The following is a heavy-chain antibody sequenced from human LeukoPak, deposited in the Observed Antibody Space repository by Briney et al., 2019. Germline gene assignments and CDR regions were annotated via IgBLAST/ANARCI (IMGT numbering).Heavy chain of an antibody. CDR3: AKDSHYDILTGYSNWFDP. CDR2: ISWNSGSI. J-gene: IGHJ5*02. V-gene: IGHV3-9*01. Sequence: PGGSLRLSCAASGFTFDDYAMHWVRQAPGKGLEWVSGISWNSGSIGYADSVKGRFTISRDNAKNSLYLQMNSLRAEDTALYYCAKDSHYDILTGYSNWFDPWGQGTLVTVSS. D-gene: IGHD3-9*01. CDR1: GFTFDDYA.